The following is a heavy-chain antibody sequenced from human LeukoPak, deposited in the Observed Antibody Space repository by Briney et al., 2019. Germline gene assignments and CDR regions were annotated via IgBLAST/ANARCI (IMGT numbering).Heavy chain of an antibody. Sequence: SETLSLTCTVSGGSISSYYWSWIRQPPGKGLEWIGYIYYSGSTNYNPSLKSRVTISVDRSKNQFSLKLSSVTAADTAVYYCARGVVVPAASYYYYMDVWGKGTTVTVSS. V-gene: IGHV4-59*12. CDR2: IYYSGST. CDR1: GGSISSYY. CDR3: ARGVVVPAASYYYYMDV. D-gene: IGHD2-2*01. J-gene: IGHJ6*03.